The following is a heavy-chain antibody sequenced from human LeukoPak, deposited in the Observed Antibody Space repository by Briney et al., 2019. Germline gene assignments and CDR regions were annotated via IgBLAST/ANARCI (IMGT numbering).Heavy chain of an antibody. V-gene: IGHV3-13*01. J-gene: IGHJ4*02. D-gene: IGHD2-2*01. CDR2: IGTAGDT. CDR1: GFTFSSYD. CDR3: AGAPRGVPAAMALDY. Sequence: GGSLRLSCAASGFTFSSYDMHWVRHATGKGLEWVSAIGTAGDTYYPGSVKGRFTISRENAKNSLYLQMNSLRAGDTAVYYCAGAPRGVPAAMALDYWGQGTLVTVSS.